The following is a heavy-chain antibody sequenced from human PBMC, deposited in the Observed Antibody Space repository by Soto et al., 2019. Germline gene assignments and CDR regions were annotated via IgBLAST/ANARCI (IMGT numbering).Heavy chain of an antibody. Sequence: EVQLMESGGGLVQPGGSLRLSCAASGFSFGASWMAWVRQAPGKGLEWVADIKQDGREKNYVDSVKGRVTISRDNAKNSIYLQMNSLRSRYTAVSYCARESYSAAIDYWGLGTLVTVSS. J-gene: IGHJ4*02. CDR2: IKQDGREK. CDR1: GFSFGASW. V-gene: IGHV3-7*01. CDR3: ARESYSAAIDY. D-gene: IGHD2-15*01.